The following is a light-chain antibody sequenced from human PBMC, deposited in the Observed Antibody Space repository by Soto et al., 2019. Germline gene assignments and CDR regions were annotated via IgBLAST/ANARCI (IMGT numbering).Light chain of an antibody. Sequence: EIVLTQSPGTLSLSPGERATLSCRASQSVSSSYLAWYQQKPGQAPRLLIYRASSRATGIPDRFSGSGSETDFTLTISRREPEDFAVYYCQQYHGYTFGQGTKVEIK. CDR2: RAS. V-gene: IGKV3-20*01. J-gene: IGKJ2*01. CDR3: QQYHGYT. CDR1: QSVSSSY.